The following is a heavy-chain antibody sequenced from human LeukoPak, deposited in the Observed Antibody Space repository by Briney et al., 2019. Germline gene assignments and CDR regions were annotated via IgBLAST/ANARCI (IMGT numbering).Heavy chain of an antibody. CDR1: GGSISSYY. V-gene: IGHV4-59*01. D-gene: IGHD6-19*01. Sequence: PSETLSLTCTVSGGSISSYYWSWIRQPPGKGLEWIGYIYYSGSTNYNSSLKSRVTISVDTSKNQFSLKLSSVTAADTAVYYCAREFSSGSTYYFDYWGQGTLVTVSS. CDR3: AREFSSGSTYYFDY. J-gene: IGHJ4*02. CDR2: IYYSGST.